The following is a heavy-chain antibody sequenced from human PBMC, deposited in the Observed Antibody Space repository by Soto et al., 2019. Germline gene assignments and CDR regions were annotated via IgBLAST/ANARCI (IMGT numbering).Heavy chain of an antibody. V-gene: IGHV3-30*18. CDR2: MSSDGSKT. D-gene: IGHD6-19*01. Sequence: QVQLVESGGGVVQPGRSLRLSCAASGFTFSSYGMHWVRQAPGKGLEWVAVMSSDGSKTYYADSVKGRFTISRDNSKNTMYRQRHSLRGEDTAVYYWAKCSTSSGLRVDYWGQGTLITVSS. J-gene: IGHJ4*02. CDR1: GFTFSSYG. CDR3: AKCSTSSGLRVDY.